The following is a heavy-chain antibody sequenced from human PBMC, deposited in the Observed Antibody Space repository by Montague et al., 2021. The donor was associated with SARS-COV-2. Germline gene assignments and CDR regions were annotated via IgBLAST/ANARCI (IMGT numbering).Heavy chain of an antibody. J-gene: IGHJ4*02. D-gene: IGHD3-10*01. CDR2: IYYSGTT. CDR3: ARGMIRGVTTPFDY. CDR1: SGSIISSGYY. V-gene: IGHV4-39*02. Sequence: SETLSLTCSVSSGSIISSGYYWGWIRQPPGKELGWIGNIYYSGTTYYNPSLQSRGTISVDTSKNHLSLRLSSVTAADTAVYFCARGMIRGVTTPFDYWGQGSQVTVSS.